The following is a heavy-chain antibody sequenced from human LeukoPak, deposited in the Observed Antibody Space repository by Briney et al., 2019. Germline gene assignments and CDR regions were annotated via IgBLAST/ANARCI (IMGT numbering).Heavy chain of an antibody. V-gene: IGHV3-21*04. CDR1: GFTFRSYS. CDR3: ARVWELHAFDI. D-gene: IGHD1-26*01. Sequence: PGGSLRLSCAASGFTFRSYSMNWVRQAPGKGLEWVSAIDPSSTYIYYADSVKGRFAISRDNSKNTLYLQMNSLRAEDTAVYYCARVWELHAFDIWGQGTMVTVSS. J-gene: IGHJ3*02. CDR2: IDPSSTYI.